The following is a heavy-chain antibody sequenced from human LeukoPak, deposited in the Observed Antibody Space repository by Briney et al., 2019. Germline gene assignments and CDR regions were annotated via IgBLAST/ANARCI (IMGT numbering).Heavy chain of an antibody. CDR3: AKRITVSAGYYLDS. CDR1: GFSFSSFA. J-gene: IGHJ4*02. CDR2: VSGGGAYT. V-gene: IGHV3-23*01. D-gene: IGHD2-8*01. Sequence: PGGSLRLSCVGSGFSFSSFAMSCVRQAPGKGLEWVSTVSGGGAYTYYADSVKGRFTVSRDDSKSMHFLQINSQRPEDTALYFCAKRITVSAGYYLDSWGQGTLVTVSS.